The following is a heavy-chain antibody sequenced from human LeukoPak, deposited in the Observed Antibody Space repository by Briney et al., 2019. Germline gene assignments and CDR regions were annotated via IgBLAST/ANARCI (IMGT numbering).Heavy chain of an antibody. J-gene: IGHJ5*02. V-gene: IGHV4-39*01. CDR1: NVSITQPHHY. Sequence: SETLFLTCTVSNVSITQPHHYWGWLRQPPGKGLEWIGNVHYDGYSYYNPSLRGRVSISIDTSKKQFALNVNSLTAADTAVYYCVRQRLWSDLWGQGALVIVSS. D-gene: IGHD2-21*01. CDR2: VHYDGYS. CDR3: VRQRLWSDL.